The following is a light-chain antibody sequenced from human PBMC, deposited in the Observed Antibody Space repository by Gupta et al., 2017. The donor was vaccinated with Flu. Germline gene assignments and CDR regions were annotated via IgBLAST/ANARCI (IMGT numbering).Light chain of an antibody. CDR3: QQSHSTPYT. J-gene: IGKJ2*01. V-gene: IGKV1-39*01. Sequence: GDTVTITCRASQAISNSLNWYQQKPGQAPKILIYAASSLQRGVPSRLSGSGSGTDFTLTISSLQPEDFATYYCQQSHSTPYTFGQGTKLEIK. CDR2: AAS. CDR1: QAISNS.